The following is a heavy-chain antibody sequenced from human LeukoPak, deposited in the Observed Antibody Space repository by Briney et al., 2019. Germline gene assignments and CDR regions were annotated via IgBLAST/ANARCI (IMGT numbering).Heavy chain of an antibody. CDR2: IRSKAYGGTT. D-gene: IGHD1-26*01. Sequence: PGGSLRLSCTASGFTFGDYAMSWVRQAPGKGLEWVGFIRSKAYGGTTEYAASVKGRFTISRDDSKSIAYLQMNSLKTEDTAVYYCTRESRGRSLGRPSWGQGTMVTVSS. CDR1: GFTFGDYA. J-gene: IGHJ3*01. V-gene: IGHV3-49*04. CDR3: TRESRGRSLGRPS.